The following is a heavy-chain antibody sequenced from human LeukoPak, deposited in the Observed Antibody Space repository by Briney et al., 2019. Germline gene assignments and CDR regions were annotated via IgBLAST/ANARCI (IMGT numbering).Heavy chain of an antibody. Sequence: SETLSLTCAVYGGSFSGYYWSWIRQPPGKGLEWIGEINHSGSTNYNPSLKSRVTISVDTSKNQFSLKLSSVTAADTAVYYCARDTYYYDSSGLRGAFDIWGQGTMVTVSS. CDR1: GGSFSGYY. V-gene: IGHV4-34*01. CDR2: INHSGST. J-gene: IGHJ3*02. CDR3: ARDTYYYDSSGLRGAFDI. D-gene: IGHD3-22*01.